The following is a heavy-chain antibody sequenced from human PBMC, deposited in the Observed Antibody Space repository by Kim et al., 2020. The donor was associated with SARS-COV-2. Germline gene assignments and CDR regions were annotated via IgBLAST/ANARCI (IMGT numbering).Heavy chain of an antibody. J-gene: IGHJ2*01. V-gene: IGHV4-59*13. CDR1: GGSISSYY. Sequence: SETLSLTCTVSGGSISSYYWSWIRQPPGKGLEWIGYIYYSGSTNYNPSLKSRVTISVDTSKNQFSLKLSSVTAADTAVYYCARVSSSAAGSPYWYFDLWGRGTLVTVSS. CDR3: ARVSSSAAGSPYWYFDL. CDR2: IYYSGST. D-gene: IGHD6-13*01.